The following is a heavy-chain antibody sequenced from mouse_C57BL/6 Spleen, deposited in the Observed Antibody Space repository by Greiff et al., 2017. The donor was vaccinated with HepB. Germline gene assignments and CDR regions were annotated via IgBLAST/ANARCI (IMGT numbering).Heavy chain of an antibody. CDR1: GYTFTSYC. Sequence: QVQLQQPGAELVKPGASVKLSCKASGYTFTSYCMHWVKQRPGQGLEWIGMIHPNSGSTNYNEKFKSKATLTVDKSSSTAYMQLSSLTSEDSAVYYCARVYYDYDRFAYWGQGTLVTVSA. V-gene: IGHV1-64*01. CDR3: ARVYYDYDRFAY. D-gene: IGHD2-4*01. J-gene: IGHJ3*01. CDR2: IHPNSGST.